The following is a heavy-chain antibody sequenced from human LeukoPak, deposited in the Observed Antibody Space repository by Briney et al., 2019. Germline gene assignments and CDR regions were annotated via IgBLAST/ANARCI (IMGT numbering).Heavy chain of an antibody. J-gene: IGHJ4*02. D-gene: IGHD5-18*01. V-gene: IGHV3-33*01. CDR1: GYTFRRNG. Sequence: PGGSLRLSCAASGYTFRRNGMHWVRQAPGKGLEGVAVIWYDGSKKYYGDSVRGRFTISRDNSKNTLYLQMNSLRAEDTAVYYCARWLSDKIDSNGYLDYWGQGTLVAVSS. CDR3: ARWLSDKIDSNGYLDY. CDR2: IWYDGSKK.